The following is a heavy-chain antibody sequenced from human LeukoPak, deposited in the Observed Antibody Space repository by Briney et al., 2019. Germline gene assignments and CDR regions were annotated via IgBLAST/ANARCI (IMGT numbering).Heavy chain of an antibody. J-gene: IGHJ4*02. D-gene: IGHD5/OR15-5a*01. CDR3: AKSISTIRKYYFDY. CDR2: ISSSGGST. CDR1: GFTFSNYA. Sequence: GGSLRLSCVASGFTFSNYAMSWVRQAPGKGLEWVSVISSSGGSTYYADSVKGRFTISRDNSKNTLYLQMNSLTAEDTAIYYCAKSISTIRKYYFDYWGQGTLVTVSS. V-gene: IGHV3-23*01.